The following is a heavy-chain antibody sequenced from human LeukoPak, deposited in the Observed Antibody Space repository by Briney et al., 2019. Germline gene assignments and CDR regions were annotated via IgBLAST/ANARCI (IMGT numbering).Heavy chain of an antibody. V-gene: IGHV1-69*05. J-gene: IGHJ5*02. CDR1: GGTFSSYA. Sequence: ASVKVSCKASGGTFSSYAISWVRQAPGQGLEWMGGIIPIFGTANYAQKFQGRVTITTDESTSTAYMELRSLRSDDTAMYYCARDIKRSRARWENLGFDPWGQGTLVTVSS. D-gene: IGHD1-14*01. CDR3: ARDIKRSRARWENLGFDP. CDR2: IIPIFGTA.